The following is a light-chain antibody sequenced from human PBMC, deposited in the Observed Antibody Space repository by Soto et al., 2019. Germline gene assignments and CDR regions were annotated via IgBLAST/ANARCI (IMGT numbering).Light chain of an antibody. CDR2: GAS. CDR3: QQYNNWPMVT. Sequence: EVVMTQSPATLSVSPGERATLSCRASQSISIYLAWYQQRPGQAPRLLISGASARATGIPARFGGSGSETEFTLTISSLQSEDSAVYYCQQYNNWPMVTFGGGTRVEIK. CDR1: QSISIY. J-gene: IGKJ4*01. V-gene: IGKV3-15*01.